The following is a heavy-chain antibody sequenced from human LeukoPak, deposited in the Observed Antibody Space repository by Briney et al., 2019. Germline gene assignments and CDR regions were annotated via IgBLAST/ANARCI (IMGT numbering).Heavy chain of an antibody. CDR2: ISAYNGNT. Sequence: ASVKVSCKASGYTFTSYGISWVRQAPGQGLEWMGWISAYNGNTNYAQKLQGRVTMTTDTSTSTAYKELRSLRSDDTAVYYCARDRAYYGSGSPKYFQHWGQGTLVTVSS. D-gene: IGHD3-10*01. J-gene: IGHJ1*01. CDR3: ARDRAYYGSGSPKYFQH. V-gene: IGHV1-18*01. CDR1: GYTFTSYG.